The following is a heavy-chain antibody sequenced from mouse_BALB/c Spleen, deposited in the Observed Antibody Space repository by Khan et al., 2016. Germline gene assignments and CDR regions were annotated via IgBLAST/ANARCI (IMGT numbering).Heavy chain of an antibody. J-gene: IGHJ3*01. CDR1: GFTFSNYW. V-gene: IGHV6-6*02. CDR3: TTGFAY. CDR2: IRLKSHNFST. Sequence: EVKLEESGGGLVQPGGSMKLPCVASGFTFSNYWMNWVRPSPEKGLVWVAEIRLKSHNFSTHYAESVKGRFSIPRDDSKSSVYLQMNNLRPEDTGIYFCTTGFAYWGQGTLVTVSA.